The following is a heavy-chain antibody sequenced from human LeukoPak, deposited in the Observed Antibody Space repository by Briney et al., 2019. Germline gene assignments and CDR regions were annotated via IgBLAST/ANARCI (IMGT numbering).Heavy chain of an antibody. Sequence: PGRSLRLSCVASGFKFNIYAMGWVRQAPGKGLEWVSAISGVSATGGITHYADAVKGRFTISRDNSKNTLYLQMHSLRGEDTAVYYCASNWNFDNWGQGTLVTVSS. V-gene: IGHV3-23*01. D-gene: IGHD1-1*01. J-gene: IGHJ4*02. CDR1: GFKFNIYA. CDR3: ASNWNFDN. CDR2: ISGVSATGGIT.